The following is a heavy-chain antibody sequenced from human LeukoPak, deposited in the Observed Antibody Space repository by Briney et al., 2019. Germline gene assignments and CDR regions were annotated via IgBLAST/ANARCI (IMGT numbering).Heavy chain of an antibody. CDR2: ISGDGGRT. J-gene: IGHJ6*02. CDR3: VKGLVKGYHYGMDV. D-gene: IGHD3/OR15-3a*01. CDR1: GFTFDDYA. Sequence: GASLRLSCAASGFTFDDYAMHWVRQPPGKGLEWVSLISGDGGRTYYADSVKGRFTISRDKSKNSLYLQMNSLRTEDTALYYCVKGLVKGYHYGMDVWGQGTTVTVSS. V-gene: IGHV3-43*02.